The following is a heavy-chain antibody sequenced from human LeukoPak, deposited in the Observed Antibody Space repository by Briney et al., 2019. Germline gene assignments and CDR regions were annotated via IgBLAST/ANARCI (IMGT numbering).Heavy chain of an antibody. CDR1: GFTFSSYS. CDR2: ISSSSSYI. J-gene: IGHJ3*02. Sequence: GGSLRLSCAASGFTFSSYSMNWVRQAPGKGLEWVSSISSSSSYIYYADSVKGRFTISRDNAKNSLYLQMNSLRAEDTAVYYCARIFYDFWSGYGAFDIWGQGTMVTVSS. V-gene: IGHV3-21*04. CDR3: ARIFYDFWSGYGAFDI. D-gene: IGHD3-3*01.